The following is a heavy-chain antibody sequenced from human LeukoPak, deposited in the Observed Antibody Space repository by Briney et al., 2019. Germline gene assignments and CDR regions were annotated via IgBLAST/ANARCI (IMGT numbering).Heavy chain of an antibody. CDR2: INPNSGGT. J-gene: IGHJ4*02. Sequence: GASVKVSCKASGYTFTVYCIHWVRQAPGQGLEWMGWINPNSGGTNYAQKFQGRVTMTRDTSISTAYMELSRLRSDDTAVYYCARGNRHITMVRGPQGYWGQGTLVTVSS. V-gene: IGHV1-2*02. D-gene: IGHD3-10*01. CDR3: ARGNRHITMVRGPQGY. CDR1: GYTFTVYC.